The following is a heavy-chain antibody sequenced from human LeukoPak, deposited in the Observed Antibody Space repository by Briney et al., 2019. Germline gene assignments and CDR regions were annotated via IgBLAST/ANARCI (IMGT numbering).Heavy chain of an antibody. J-gene: IGHJ6*03. D-gene: IGHD3-3*01. CDR2: IIPIFGTA. Sequence: GASVKVSCKASGGTFSSYAISWVRQAPGQGLEWMGRIIPIFGTANYAQKFQGRVTITTDESTSTAYMELSSLGSEDTAVYYCARANDFWSGYSNMDVWGKGTTVTVSS. CDR3: ARANDFWSGYSNMDV. CDR1: GGTFSSYA. V-gene: IGHV1-69*05.